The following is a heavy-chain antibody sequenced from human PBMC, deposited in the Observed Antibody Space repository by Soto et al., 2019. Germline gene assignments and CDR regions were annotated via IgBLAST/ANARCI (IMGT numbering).Heavy chain of an antibody. D-gene: IGHD6-19*01. J-gene: IGHJ4*01. CDR2: ISGTGLST. CDR3: AKGNTSGWYFFDY. Sequence: GSRRLSCEASAFTFSNCAMSWVRQAPGRGLEWVSGISGTGLSTFYADSVKDRFTISRDSSTNTVYFEMTILSAEDTAVNYCAKGNTSGWYFFDYWGQGALVAVSS. CDR1: AFTFSNCA. V-gene: IGHV3-23*01.